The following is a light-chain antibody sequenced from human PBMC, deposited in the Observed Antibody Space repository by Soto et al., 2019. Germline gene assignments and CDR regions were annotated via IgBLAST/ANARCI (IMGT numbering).Light chain of an antibody. CDR3: HKYTGVPWT. V-gene: IGKV1-27*01. CDR2: AAS. J-gene: IGKJ1*01. CDR1: QGISNF. Sequence: DIQMTQSPSSLSASIGDRVTITCRASQGISNFLAWYQQKPGKVPKLLISAASTLQSGVPSRFSGSGSGTDFTLTISSLQPEDVAAYYCHKYTGVPWTFGQGTKVEV.